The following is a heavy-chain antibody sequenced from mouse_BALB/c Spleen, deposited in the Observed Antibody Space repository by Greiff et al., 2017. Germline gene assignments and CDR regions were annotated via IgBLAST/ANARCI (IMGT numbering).Heavy chain of an antibody. CDR3: AREAYGSRRPG. V-gene: IGHV1-87*01. CDR2: IYPGDGDT. Sequence: VQLQQSGAELARPGASVKLSCKASGYTFTSYWMQWVKQRPGQGLEWIGAIYPGDGDTRYTQKFKGKATLTADKSSSTAYMQLSSLASEDSAVYYCAREAYGSRRPGWGQGTSVTVSS. CDR1: GYTFTSYW. J-gene: IGHJ4*01. D-gene: IGHD1-1*01.